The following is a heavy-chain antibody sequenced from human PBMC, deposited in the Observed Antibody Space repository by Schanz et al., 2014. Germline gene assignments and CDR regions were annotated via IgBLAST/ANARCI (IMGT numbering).Heavy chain of an antibody. CDR2: IYSGGST. V-gene: IGHV3-66*01. D-gene: IGHD3-10*01. CDR3: AKSALWGSGVYYASQIDY. J-gene: IGHJ4*02. CDR1: GVTVSSNY. Sequence: EVHLVESGGGLVQPGGSLRLSCAASGVTVSSNYMSWVRQAPGKGLEWVSLIYSGGSTYYADSVKGRFTVSRDNSKNTLYLQLNSLGPEDTAVYYCAKSALWGSGVYYASQIDYWGQGALVTVSS.